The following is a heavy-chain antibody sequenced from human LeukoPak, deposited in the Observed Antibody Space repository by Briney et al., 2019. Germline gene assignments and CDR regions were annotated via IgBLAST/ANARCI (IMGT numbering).Heavy chain of an antibody. CDR3: ASGGATGTTDFDY. J-gene: IGHJ4*02. CDR1: GFPFSDFY. Sequence: ASVKVSCKASGFPFSDFYIHWVRQAPGQGLEWMGWINPNSGDTKYTQRFQGRVTMTRDTSISTAYMEMTSLGYDDTAVYYCASGGATGTTDFDYWGQGTLVTVSS. V-gene: IGHV1-2*02. D-gene: IGHD1-7*01. CDR2: INPNSGDT.